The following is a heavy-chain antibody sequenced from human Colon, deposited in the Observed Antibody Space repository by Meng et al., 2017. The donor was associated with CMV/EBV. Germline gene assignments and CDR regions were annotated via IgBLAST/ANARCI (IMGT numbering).Heavy chain of an antibody. D-gene: IGHD3-3*01. CDR3: ARDRNFWSGPYGDY. J-gene: IGHJ4*02. Sequence: GESLKISCSAPGFPLSDYYIMWIRQAPGKGLEWVSSISSSSSYLYYADSVKGRFTIARDNAKNSLYLQMNSLRAEDTAVYYCARDRNFWSGPYGDYWGQGTLVTVSS. CDR2: ISSSSSYL. V-gene: IGHV3-21*01. CDR1: GFPLSDYY.